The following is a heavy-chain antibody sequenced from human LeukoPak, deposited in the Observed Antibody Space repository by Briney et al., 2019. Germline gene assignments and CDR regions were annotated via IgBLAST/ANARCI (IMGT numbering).Heavy chain of an antibody. J-gene: IGHJ6*02. V-gene: IGHV3-23*01. D-gene: IGHD6-13*01. CDR3: AKAASSSWPSYYYGMDV. CDR2: ITSSGGNI. CDR1: GFIFSSYS. Sequence: GGSLRLSCAASGFIFSSYSMSWVRQAPGKGLEWVSVITSSGGNIYYADSVKGRFTISKDNSKNTVYLQMSSLRVDDTAVYYCAKAASSSWPSYYYGMDVWGQGTTVTVSS.